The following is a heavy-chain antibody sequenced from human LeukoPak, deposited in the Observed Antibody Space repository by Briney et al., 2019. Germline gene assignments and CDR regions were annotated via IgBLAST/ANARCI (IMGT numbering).Heavy chain of an antibody. CDR1: GYTFTGYY. Sequence: GASVKVSCKASGYTFTGYYMHSVRQAPGQGLEWMGWINPNSGGTNYAQKFQGRVTMTRDTSISTAYMELSRLRSDDTAVYYCAGGRGGAAPTGYYYYMDVWGKGTTVTVSS. D-gene: IGHD3-10*01. V-gene: IGHV1-2*02. J-gene: IGHJ6*03. CDR3: AGGRGGAAPTGYYYYMDV. CDR2: INPNSGGT.